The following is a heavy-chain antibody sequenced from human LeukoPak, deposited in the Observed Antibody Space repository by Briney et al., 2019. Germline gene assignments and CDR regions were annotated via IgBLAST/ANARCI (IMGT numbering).Heavy chain of an antibody. V-gene: IGHV3-23*01. D-gene: IGHD3-22*01. CDR3: AKDQYYYDSSGTKEFDY. CDR2: ISGSGGST. CDR1: GFTFSSYS. Sequence: GGSLRLSCAASGFTFSSYSMNWVRQAPGKGLEWVSAISGSGGSTYYADSVKGRFTISRDNSKNTLYLQMNSLRAEDTAVYYCAKDQYYYDSSGTKEFDYWGQGTLVTVSS. J-gene: IGHJ4*02.